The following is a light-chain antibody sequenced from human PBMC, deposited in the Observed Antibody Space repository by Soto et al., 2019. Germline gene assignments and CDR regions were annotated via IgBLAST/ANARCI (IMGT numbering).Light chain of an antibody. J-gene: IGLJ2*01. CDR2: EVS. CDR1: SSDVGGYNY. V-gene: IGLV2-14*01. CDR3: RSYTSSSTL. Sequence: QSALTQPASVSGSPGQSITISCTGTSSDVGGYNYVSWYQQHPGKAPKLMIYEVSNRPSGVSNRFSGSKSGNTASLTISGLQAEDEADYYCRSYTSSSTLLGGGTKVTVL.